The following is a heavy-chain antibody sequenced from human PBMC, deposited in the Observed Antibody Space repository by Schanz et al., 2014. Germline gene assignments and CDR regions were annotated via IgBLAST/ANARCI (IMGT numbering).Heavy chain of an antibody. CDR1: GFTFSSYA. D-gene: IGHD3-10*01. J-gene: IGHJ3*02. Sequence: EVQLLESGGGLVQPGGSLRLSCVASGFTFSSYAMSWVRQAPGKGLEWVSGISDNGISTYYADSVKARFTISRDNSKNSVSLQMDSLRPEDTAVYFCAKAKSGAHGAFDIWGQGTMXTVSS. V-gene: IGHV3-23*01. CDR3: AKAKSGAHGAFDI. CDR2: ISDNGIST.